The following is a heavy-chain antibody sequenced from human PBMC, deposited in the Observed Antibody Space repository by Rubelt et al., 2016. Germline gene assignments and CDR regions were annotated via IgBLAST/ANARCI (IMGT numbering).Heavy chain of an antibody. V-gene: IGHV4-34*01. CDR2: IDFSGST. CDR3: ARDVNGDGIYYYYYGMDV. J-gene: IGHJ6*02. CDR1: GGSFSRYY. D-gene: IGHD4-17*01. Sequence: QVQLQQWGAGLLKPSETLSLTCAVSGGSFSRYYWSWIRQPPGKGLEWIGEIDFSGSTNYNPSLERRVTITVSTSKNQFHLKLSYVTAADSAVYYGARDVNGDGIYYYYYGMDVWGQGTTVTVSS.